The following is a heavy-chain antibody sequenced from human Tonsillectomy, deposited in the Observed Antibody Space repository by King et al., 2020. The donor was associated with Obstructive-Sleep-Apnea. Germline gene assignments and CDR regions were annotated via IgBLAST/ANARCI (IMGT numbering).Heavy chain of an antibody. CDR3: GKGRAGGVPDALDI. CDR2: INWNSRYI. J-gene: IGHJ3*02. CDR1: GFSFDDYA. D-gene: IGHD3-16*01. V-gene: IGHV3-9*01. Sequence: QLVQSGGGLVQPGRSLRLSCAASGFSFDDYAMHWVRQAPGKGLEWVSGINWNSRYIDYADSVKGRFTISRDNAKNSLYLQMNSLNAEATALYYCGKGRAGGVPDALDIWGQGTMVTVAS.